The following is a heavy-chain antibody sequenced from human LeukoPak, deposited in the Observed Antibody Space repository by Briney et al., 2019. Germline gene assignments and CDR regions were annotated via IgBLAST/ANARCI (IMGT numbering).Heavy chain of an antibody. D-gene: IGHD4-17*01. CDR3: ARGESAVTQDIKYYYYYMDV. CDR1: GGSISSGSYY. V-gene: IGHV4-61*02. Sequence: PSQTLSLTCTVSGGSISSGSYYWSWIRQPAGKGLEWIARIYTSGSTNYNPSLKSRVTISVDTSKNQFSLKLSSVTAADTAVYYCARGESAVTQDIKYYYYYMDVWGKGTTVTVSS. CDR2: IYTSGST. J-gene: IGHJ6*03.